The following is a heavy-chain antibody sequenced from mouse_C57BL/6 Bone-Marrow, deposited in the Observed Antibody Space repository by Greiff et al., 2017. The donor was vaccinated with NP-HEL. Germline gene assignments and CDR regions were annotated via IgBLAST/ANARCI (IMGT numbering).Heavy chain of an antibody. Sequence: VQLQQSGAELARPGASVKLSCKASSYTFTSYGISWVKQRTGQGLEWIGEIYPRSGNTYYNEKFKGKATLTADKSSSTAYMELRSLTSEDSAVYFCARNPIYYDYDWFAYWGQGTLVTVSA. CDR1: SYTFTSYG. J-gene: IGHJ3*01. D-gene: IGHD2-4*01. CDR3: ARNPIYYDYDWFAY. CDR2: IYPRSGNT. V-gene: IGHV1-81*01.